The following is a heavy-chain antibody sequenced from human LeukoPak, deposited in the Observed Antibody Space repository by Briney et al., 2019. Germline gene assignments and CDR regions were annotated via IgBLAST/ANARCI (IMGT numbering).Heavy chain of an antibody. J-gene: IGHJ6*02. CDR3: AKTIGYCSGGSCYAPFDYYGMDV. CDR2: ISYDGSNK. CDR1: GFTFSSYG. D-gene: IGHD2-15*01. Sequence: GRSLRLSCAASGFTFSSYGMHWVRQAPGKGLEWVAVISYDGSNKYYADSVKGRFTISRDNSKNTLYLQMNSLRAEDTAVYYCAKTIGYCSGGSCYAPFDYYGMDVWGQGTTVTVSS. V-gene: IGHV3-30*18.